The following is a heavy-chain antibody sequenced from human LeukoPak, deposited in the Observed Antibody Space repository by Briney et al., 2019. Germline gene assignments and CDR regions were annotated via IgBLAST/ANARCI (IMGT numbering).Heavy chain of an antibody. Sequence: SEALSLTCTVSGGSISSSSYYWGWIRQPPGKGLEWIGSIYYSGSTYYNPSLKSRVTISVDTSKNQFSLKLSSVTAADTAVYYCARTGLSYGSGSKTINWFDPWGQGTLVTVSS. V-gene: IGHV4-39*01. J-gene: IGHJ5*02. D-gene: IGHD3-10*01. CDR2: IYYSGST. CDR1: GGSISSSSYY. CDR3: ARTGLSYGSGSKTINWFDP.